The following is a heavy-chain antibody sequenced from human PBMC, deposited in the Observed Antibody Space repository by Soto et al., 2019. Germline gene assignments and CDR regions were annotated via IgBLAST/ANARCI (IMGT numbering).Heavy chain of an antibody. CDR3: ARESQGYYDFWSGYSHDAFDI. J-gene: IGHJ3*02. Sequence: ASVKVSCKASGGTFSSYAISWVRQAPGQGLEWMGGIIPIFGTANYAQKFQGRVTITADESTSTAYMELSSLRSEDTAVYYCARESQGYYDFWSGYSHDAFDIWGQGTMVTVSS. CDR2: IIPIFGTA. V-gene: IGHV1-69*13. CDR1: GGTFSSYA. D-gene: IGHD3-3*01.